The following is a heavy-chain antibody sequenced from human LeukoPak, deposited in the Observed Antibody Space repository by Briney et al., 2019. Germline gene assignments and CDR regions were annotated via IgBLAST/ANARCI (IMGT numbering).Heavy chain of an antibody. CDR2: INHSGST. D-gene: IGHD6-6*01. CDR1: GFTFSSYA. V-gene: IGHV4-34*01. Sequence: GSLRLSCVASGFTFSSYAMSWIRQPPGKGLEWIGEINHSGSTNYNPSLKSRVTISVDTSKNQFSLKLSSVTAADTAVYYCARGRKGYSSSSSYYFDYWGQGTLVTVSS. J-gene: IGHJ4*02. CDR3: ARGRKGYSSSSSYYFDY.